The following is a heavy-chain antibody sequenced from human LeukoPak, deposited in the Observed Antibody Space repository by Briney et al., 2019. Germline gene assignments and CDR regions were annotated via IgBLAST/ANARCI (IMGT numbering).Heavy chain of an antibody. CDR2: FDPEDGET. D-gene: IGHD3-22*01. V-gene: IGHV1-24*01. CDR1: GYTLTELS. CDR3: ARGNYYDSSGYYWAFDY. J-gene: IGHJ4*02. Sequence: GASVKVSCKVSGYTLTELSMHWVRQAPGKGLEWMGGFDPEDGETIYAQKFQGRVTMTRDTSTSTVYMELSSLRSEDTAVYYCARGNYYDSSGYYWAFDYWGQGTLVTVSS.